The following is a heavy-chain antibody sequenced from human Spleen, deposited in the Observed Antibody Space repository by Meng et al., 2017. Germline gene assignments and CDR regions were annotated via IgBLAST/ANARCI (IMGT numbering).Heavy chain of an antibody. Sequence: GGSLRLSCAASGFTFSSYAMHWVRQAPGKGLEWVAVISYDGSNKYYADSVKGRFTISRDNSKNTLYLQMNSLRAEDTAVYYCARGDSSGYYYEADRPSYYYYGMDVWGQGTTVTVSS. V-gene: IGHV3-30*01. CDR3: ARGDSSGYYYEADRPSYYYYGMDV. CDR1: GFTFSSYA. D-gene: IGHD3-22*01. CDR2: ISYDGSNK. J-gene: IGHJ6*02.